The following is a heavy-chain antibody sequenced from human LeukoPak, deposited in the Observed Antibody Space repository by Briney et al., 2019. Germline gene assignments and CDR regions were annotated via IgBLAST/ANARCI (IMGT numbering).Heavy chain of an antibody. CDR1: GLTFSNAW. Sequence: GGSLRLSCAASGLTFSNAWMSWVRQAPGEGLEWVGRIKRKTDGETTEYVAPVKGRFTISSDDSKNTLYLQMNSLKTEDTGVDYCATASSGLFYWGPGTLVTVSS. V-gene: IGHV3-15*01. CDR2: IKRKTDGETT. J-gene: IGHJ4*02. CDR3: ATASSGLFY. D-gene: IGHD3-16*01.